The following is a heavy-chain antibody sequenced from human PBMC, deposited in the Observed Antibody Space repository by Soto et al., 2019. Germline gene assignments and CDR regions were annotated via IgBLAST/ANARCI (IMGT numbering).Heavy chain of an antibody. CDR3: AKTHGAGRFLDY. V-gene: IGHV3-7*01. Sequence: EVQLVESGGGLVQPGGSLRLSCAASGFTFSNSWMSWVRQAPGKGLEWVANIKQDGSEKYYVDSVKGRVTISRDNANNSLYLQMNSLRAEDTGVYYWAKTHGAGRFLDYWGQGTLVTVSS. CDR1: GFTFSNSW. J-gene: IGHJ4*02. CDR2: IKQDGSEK. D-gene: IGHD6-19*01.